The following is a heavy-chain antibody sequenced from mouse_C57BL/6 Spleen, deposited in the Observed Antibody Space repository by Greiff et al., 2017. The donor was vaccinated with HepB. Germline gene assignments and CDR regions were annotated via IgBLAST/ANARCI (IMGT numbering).Heavy chain of an antibody. D-gene: IGHD1-1*02. CDR3: ARKRNYDAMDY. CDR2: IWSGGST. Sequence: VQLQQSGPGLVQPSQSLSITCTVSGFSLTSYGVHWVRQSPGKGLEWLGVIWSGGSTDYNAAFISRLSISKDKSKSQVFFKMNSLQADDTAIYYCARKRNYDAMDYWGQGTSVTVSS. J-gene: IGHJ4*01. CDR1: GFSLTSYG. V-gene: IGHV2-2*01.